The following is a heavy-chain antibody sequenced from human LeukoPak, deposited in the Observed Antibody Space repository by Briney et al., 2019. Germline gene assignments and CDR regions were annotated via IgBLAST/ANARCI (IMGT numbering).Heavy chain of an antibody. CDR1: DGSINSYY. V-gene: IGHV4-59*12. CDR3: ARVVMDYYDSINWFDP. D-gene: IGHD3-22*01. CDR2: IYYNGNT. J-gene: IGHJ5*02. Sequence: PSETLSLTCSVSDGSINSYYWNWIRRPPGKGLEWIGYIYYNGNTNYSPSLKSRVTMSVDTSKNQFSLKLSSVTAADTAVYYCARVVMDYYDSINWFDPWGQGTLVTVSS.